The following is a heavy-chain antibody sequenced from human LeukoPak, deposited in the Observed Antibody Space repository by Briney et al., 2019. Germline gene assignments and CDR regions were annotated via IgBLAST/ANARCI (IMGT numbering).Heavy chain of an antibody. CDR3: AKSDPYSSDHI. Sequence: GGSLRLSCAASGFTFSSHWVHWVRQAPGKGLEWVSAISGSGGSTYYADSVKGRFTISRDNSKNTLYLQMNSLRAEDTAVYYCAKSDPYSSDHIWGQGTMVTVSS. V-gene: IGHV3-23*01. D-gene: IGHD6-19*01. J-gene: IGHJ3*02. CDR2: ISGSGGST. CDR1: GFTFSSHW.